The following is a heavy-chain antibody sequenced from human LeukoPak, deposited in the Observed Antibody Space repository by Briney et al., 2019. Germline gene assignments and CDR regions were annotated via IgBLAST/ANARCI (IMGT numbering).Heavy chain of an antibody. V-gene: IGHV4-4*02. D-gene: IGHD3-10*01. CDR3: ARDRLGELSGRDAFDI. J-gene: IGHJ3*02. CDR1: GGSISSSNW. Sequence: SETLSLTCAVSGGSISSSNWWSWVRQPPGKGLEWIGEIYHSGSTNYNPSLKSRVTISVDKSKNQFSLKLSSVTAADTAVYYCARDRLGELSGRDAFDIWGQGTMVTVSS. CDR2: IYHSGST.